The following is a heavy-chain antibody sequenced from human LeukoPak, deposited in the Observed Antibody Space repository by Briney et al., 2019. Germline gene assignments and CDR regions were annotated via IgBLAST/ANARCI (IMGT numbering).Heavy chain of an antibody. CDR1: GGSISSGGYY. CDR3: ARVGTYDFWSGPSYYYMDV. Sequence: SETLSLTCTVSGGSISSGGYYWSWIRQPPGKGLEWIGYIYYSGSTNYNPSLKSRVTISVDTSKNQFSLKLSSVTAADTAVYYCARVGTYDFWSGPSYYYMDVWGKGTTVTVSS. J-gene: IGHJ6*03. D-gene: IGHD3-3*01. CDR2: IYYSGST. V-gene: IGHV4-61*08.